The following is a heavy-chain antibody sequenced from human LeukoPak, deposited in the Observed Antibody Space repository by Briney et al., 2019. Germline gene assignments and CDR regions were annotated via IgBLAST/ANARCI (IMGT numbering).Heavy chain of an antibody. D-gene: IGHD2-2*01. J-gene: IGHJ4*02. CDR2: INQDGSEK. CDR3: ARARSTSCPGDY. V-gene: IGHV3-7*01. CDR1: GFTFSRYW. Sequence: GGSLRLSCAASGFTFSRYWMSWVRQAPGKGLEWVANINQDGSEKYYVDSVKGRFTISRDNAKNSLYLQMNSLRAEDTAVYYCARARSTSCPGDYWGQGILVTVSS.